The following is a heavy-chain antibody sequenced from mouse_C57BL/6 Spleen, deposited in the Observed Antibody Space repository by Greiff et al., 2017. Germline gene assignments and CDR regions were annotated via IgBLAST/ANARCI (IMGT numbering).Heavy chain of an antibody. Sequence: QVQLQQPGAELVKPGASVKLSCKASGYTFTSYWMHWVKQRPGQGLEWIGMIHPNSGSTNYNEKFKSKATLTVDKSSSTDYMQLSSLTSEDSAVYYCARSAQNYFDYWGQGTTLTVSS. CDR1: GYTFTSYW. J-gene: IGHJ2*01. CDR3: ARSAQNYFDY. V-gene: IGHV1-64*01. CDR2: IHPNSGST. D-gene: IGHD3-2*02.